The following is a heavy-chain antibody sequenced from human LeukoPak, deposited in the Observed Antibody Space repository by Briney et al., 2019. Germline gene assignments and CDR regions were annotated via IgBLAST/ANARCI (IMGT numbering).Heavy chain of an antibody. CDR1: GYTFSSYA. J-gene: IGHJ6*02. D-gene: IGHD2-2*01. Sequence: ASVKVSCKASGYTFSSYAMNWVRQAPGQGLEWMGWINTSAGNPTYAQGFTGRFVFSLDTSVSTAYLQISSLKAEDTAVYYCARVRRYCSSTTCYGSIDGMDVWGQGTTVTVSS. CDR2: INTSAGNP. CDR3: ARVRRYCSSTTCYGSIDGMDV. V-gene: IGHV7-4-1*02.